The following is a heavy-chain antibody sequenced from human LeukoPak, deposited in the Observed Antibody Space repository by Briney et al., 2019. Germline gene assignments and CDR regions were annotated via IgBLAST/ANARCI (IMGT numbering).Heavy chain of an antibody. D-gene: IGHD3-22*01. J-gene: IGHJ4*02. CDR1: GGSISSSSYY. CDR2: LYYSGST. V-gene: IGHV4-39*01. Sequence: SETLSLTCTVSGGSISSSSYYWGWIRQPPGKGVEWIGNLYYSGSTYYNPSLKSRVTISVDTSKNQFSLKLSSVTAADTAVYYCAAPDSSGYYYHYWGQGTLVTVSS. CDR3: AAPDSSGYYYHY.